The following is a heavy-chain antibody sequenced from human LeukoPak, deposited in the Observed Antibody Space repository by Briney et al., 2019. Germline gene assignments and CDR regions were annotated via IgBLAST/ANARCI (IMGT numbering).Heavy chain of an antibody. CDR3: ARLRNNWNFFFFDI. CDR1: GGSFSGYY. CDR2: INHSGST. J-gene: IGHJ3*02. V-gene: IGHV4-34*01. Sequence: SETLSLTCGVYGGSFSGYYWSWLRQPPGKGLEWIGEINHSGSTNYNSSLKSRVTISVDTSKNQFSLKLSSVTAADTAVYYCARLRNNWNFFFFDIWGKGTMSPSLQ. D-gene: IGHD1-1*01.